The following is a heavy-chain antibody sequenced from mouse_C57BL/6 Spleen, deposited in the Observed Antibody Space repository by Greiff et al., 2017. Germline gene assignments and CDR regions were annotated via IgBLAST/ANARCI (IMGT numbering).Heavy chain of an antibody. Sequence: EVKVVESGGDLVKPGGSLKLSCAASVFTFSSYGMSWVRQTPDKRLEWVATISSGGSYTYYPDSVKGLFTISRDNAKNTLYLQMSSLKSEDTAMYYCARHPSTTGRMDYWGQGTSVTVSS. D-gene: IGHD2-12*01. J-gene: IGHJ4*01. V-gene: IGHV5-6*01. CDR2: ISSGGSYT. CDR3: ARHPSTTGRMDY. CDR1: VFTFSSYG.